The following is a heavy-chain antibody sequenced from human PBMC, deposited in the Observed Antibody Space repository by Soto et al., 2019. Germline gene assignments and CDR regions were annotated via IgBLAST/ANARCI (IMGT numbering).Heavy chain of an antibody. Sequence: QGQLVQSGAEVRKPGASVKVSCQASGYIFNNYGLSWVRQVPGQGLELVGWIGPYIGKTDYAQKFRDRVTMTADPSTNPAYMELRSLTSDDSAFYYCARCYCSVGSCFTCWHFDLWGRGTLVTVSS. J-gene: IGHJ2*01. CDR1: GYIFNNYG. V-gene: IGHV1-18*01. CDR3: ARCYCSVGSCFTCWHFDL. CDR2: IGPYIGKT. D-gene: IGHD6-19*01.